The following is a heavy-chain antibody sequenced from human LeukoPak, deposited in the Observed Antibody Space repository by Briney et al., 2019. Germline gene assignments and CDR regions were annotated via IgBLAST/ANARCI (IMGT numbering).Heavy chain of an antibody. J-gene: IGHJ4*02. D-gene: IGHD3-22*01. CDR2: IIPIFGTA. V-gene: IGHV1-69*13. CDR1: GYTFTSYD. Sequence: ASVKVSCKASGYTFTSYDISWVRQAPGQGLEWMGGIIPIFGTANYAQKFQGRVTITADESTSTAYMELSSLRSEDTAVYYCARVRTGLYYYDSSGNYFDYWGQGTLVTVSS. CDR3: ARVRTGLYYYDSSGNYFDY.